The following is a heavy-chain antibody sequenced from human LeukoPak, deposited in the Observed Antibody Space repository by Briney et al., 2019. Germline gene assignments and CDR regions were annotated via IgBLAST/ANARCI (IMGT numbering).Heavy chain of an antibody. V-gene: IGHV3-64*01. CDR2: ISSNGGST. CDR3: ARGSKTYYYDSSGYYYNWFDP. J-gene: IGHJ5*02. D-gene: IGHD3-22*01. Sequence: GGSLRLSCAASGFTFSSYAMHWVRQAPGKGLEYVSAISSNGGSTYYANSVKGRFTISRDNSKNTLYLQMGSLRAEDMAVYYCARGSKTYYYDSSGYYYNWFDPWGQGTLVTVSS. CDR1: GFTFSSYA.